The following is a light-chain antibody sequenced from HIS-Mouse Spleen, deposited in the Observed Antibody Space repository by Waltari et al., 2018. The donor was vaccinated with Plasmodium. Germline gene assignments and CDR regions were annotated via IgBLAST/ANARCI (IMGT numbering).Light chain of an antibody. J-gene: IGLJ2*01. CDR1: SSDGGGYNY. CDR2: GVS. Sequence: QSALTQPASVSGSPGPSITIPCTGTSSDGGGYNYFSWYQQHPGKAPKLMIYGVSNRPSGVSNRFSGSKSGNTASLTISGLQAEDEADYYCSSYTSSSTLVVFGGGTKLTVL. V-gene: IGLV2-14*01. CDR3: SSYTSSSTLVV.